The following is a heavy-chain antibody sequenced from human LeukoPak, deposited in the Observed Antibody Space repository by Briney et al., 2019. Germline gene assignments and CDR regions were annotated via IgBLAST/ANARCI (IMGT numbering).Heavy chain of an antibody. Sequence: SETLSLTCTVSGGSISSYYWSWIRQPPGTGLEWIGYIYYSGSTYYNPSLKSRVTISVDTSKNQFSLKLSSVTAADTAVYYCAREYSSSWSWFDPWGQGTLVTVSS. D-gene: IGHD6-13*01. CDR2: IYYSGST. V-gene: IGHV4-30-4*01. CDR1: GGSISSYY. CDR3: AREYSSSWSWFDP. J-gene: IGHJ5*02.